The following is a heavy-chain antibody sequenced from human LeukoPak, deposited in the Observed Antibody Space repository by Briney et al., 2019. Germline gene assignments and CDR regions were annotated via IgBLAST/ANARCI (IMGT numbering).Heavy chain of an antibody. J-gene: IGHJ4*02. Sequence: PGGSLRLSCAASGFTFYDYAMNWVRQAPGRGLEWVSGISSHSLTSGYAESVKGRFTISRDNAKNSLYLQMSSLRVEDTAVYYCVRDGRGGYLDYWGGGTLVTVSS. D-gene: IGHD3-10*01. CDR2: ISSHSLTS. CDR3: VRDGRGGYLDY. CDR1: GFTFYDYA. V-gene: IGHV3-9*01.